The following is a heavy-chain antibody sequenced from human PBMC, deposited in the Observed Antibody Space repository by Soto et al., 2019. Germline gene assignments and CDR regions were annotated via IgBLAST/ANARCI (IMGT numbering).Heavy chain of an antibody. D-gene: IGHD2-15*01. CDR2: IYPGDSDT. CDR1: GYTFTSQW. CDR3: ATVSGVAFDY. V-gene: IGHV5-51*01. J-gene: IGHJ4*02. Sequence: GESLKISCKGSGYTFTSQWIGWVCQMPGKGLECVGIIYPGDSDTRYSPSFLGQVTISADKSISTAYLQWSSLTASGTAMYYCATVSGVAFDYWGRGSLVTFPS.